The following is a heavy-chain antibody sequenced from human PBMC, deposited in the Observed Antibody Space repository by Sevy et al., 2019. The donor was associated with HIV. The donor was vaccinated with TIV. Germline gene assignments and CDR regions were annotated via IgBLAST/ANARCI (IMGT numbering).Heavy chain of an antibody. J-gene: IGHJ3*02. CDR1: GGSISSGGYY. V-gene: IGHV4-31*03. Sequence: SETLSLTCTVSGGSISSGGYYWSWIRQHPGKGLEWIGYIYYSGSTYYNPSLKSRVTISVDTSKNQFSLKLSSVTAADTAVYYGASNPLKDAFDIWGQGTMVTVSS. CDR3: ASNPLKDAFDI. CDR2: IYYSGST.